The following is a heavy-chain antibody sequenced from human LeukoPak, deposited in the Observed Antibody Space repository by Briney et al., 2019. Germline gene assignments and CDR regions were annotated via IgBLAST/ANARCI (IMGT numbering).Heavy chain of an antibody. J-gene: IGHJ4*02. D-gene: IGHD5-24*01. Sequence: SETLTLTCTVSGGSIRSSYYYWGWIRQPPGKGLEWIGSIYDSGSTNYNPSLKSRVTISVDTSKNQFSLKLSSVTAADTAVYYCARAAREMATTPDFDYWGQGTLVTVSS. V-gene: IGHV4-39*07. CDR3: ARAAREMATTPDFDY. CDR2: IYDSGST. CDR1: GGSIRSSYYY.